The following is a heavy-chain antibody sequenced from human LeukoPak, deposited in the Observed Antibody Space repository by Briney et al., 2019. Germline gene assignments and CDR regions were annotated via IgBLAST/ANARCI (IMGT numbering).Heavy chain of an antibody. CDR2: ISNSGSNR. V-gene: IGHV3-48*03. CDR3: ARDLMIVMVEEEGSADY. CDR1: GFTFSSYE. J-gene: IGHJ4*02. D-gene: IGHD3-22*01. Sequence: GGSLRLSCAASGFTFSSYEMNWVRQAPGKGLEWVSYISNSGSNRCYADSVKGRFTISRDNAKNSVYLQMNSLRAEDTAVYYCARDLMIVMVEEEGSADYWGQGTLVTVSS.